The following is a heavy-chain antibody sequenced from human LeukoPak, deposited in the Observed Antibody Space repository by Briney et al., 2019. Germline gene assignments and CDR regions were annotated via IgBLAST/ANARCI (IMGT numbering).Heavy chain of an antibody. CDR3: ARVFWETVNTGYYSDF. D-gene: IGHD3-22*01. CDR2: ITSDSSNI. J-gene: IGHJ4*02. Sequence: GGSLRLSCAASGFTFSSYAMHWVRQAPGKGLEWISSITSDSSNIFYANSVRGRFTISRDNANNALHLQMNSLRAEDTAVYYCARVFWETVNTGYYSDFWGPGTLVTVSS. CDR1: GFTFSSYA. V-gene: IGHV3-21*01.